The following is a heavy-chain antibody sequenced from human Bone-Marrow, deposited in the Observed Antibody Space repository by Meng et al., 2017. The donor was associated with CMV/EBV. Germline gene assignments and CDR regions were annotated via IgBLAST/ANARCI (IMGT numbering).Heavy chain of an antibody. CDR3: ARGLSGSYDLRFDY. V-gene: IGHV4-31*03. D-gene: IGHD1-26*01. CDR1: GGSISNGAYN. CDR2: IYYSGST. Sequence: SETLSLTCTVSGGSISNGAYNWTWIRQHPGKGLEWIGYIYYSGSTYCTPSLKSRLTISVDTSKNQFSLKLSSVTAADTAVDYCARGLSGSYDLRFDYWGQGTLVTVSS. J-gene: IGHJ4*02.